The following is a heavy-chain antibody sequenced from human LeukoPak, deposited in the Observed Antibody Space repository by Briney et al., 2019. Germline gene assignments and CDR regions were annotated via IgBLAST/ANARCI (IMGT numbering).Heavy chain of an antibody. CDR1: GFTFSSYG. CDR2: IRYDGSNK. Sequence: GGSLRLSCAASGFTFSSYGMHWVRQAPGKGLEWVAFIRYDGSNKYYADSVNGRFTISRDNSKNTLYLQMNSLRAEDTAVYYCAAEIRYYDFWSPSGWGQGTLVTVSS. D-gene: IGHD3-3*01. J-gene: IGHJ4*02. V-gene: IGHV3-30*02. CDR3: AAEIRYYDFWSPSG.